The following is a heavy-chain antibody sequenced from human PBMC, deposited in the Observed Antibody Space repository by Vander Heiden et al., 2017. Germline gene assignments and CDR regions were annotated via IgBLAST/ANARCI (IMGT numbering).Heavy chain of an antibody. CDR2: IVVGSGNT. V-gene: IGHV1-58*01. CDR1: GFTFTTSA. Sequence: QMQLVQSGPEVKKPGTSVKVSCKASGFTFTTSAVHWVRQARGQRREWIGWIVVGSGNTNYAQRFQERVTITRDMATRTAYMELSSLRSEDTAVYYCATEDGVLPGDYWGQGTLVTVSS. D-gene: IGHD1-26*01. CDR3: ATEDGVLPGDY. J-gene: IGHJ4*02.